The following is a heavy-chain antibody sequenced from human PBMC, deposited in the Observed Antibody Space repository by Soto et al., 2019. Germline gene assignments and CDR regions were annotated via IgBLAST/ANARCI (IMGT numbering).Heavy chain of an antibody. CDR1: GYTFTSYC. V-gene: IGHV1-18*01. D-gene: IGHD6-13*01. CDR3: ARARSSRSWAFSFFYYYGMDV. Sequence: ASVKVSCKASGYTFTSYCISWVRQAPGQGLEWMGWISAYNGNTNYAQKLQGRVTMTTDTSTSTAYMELRSLRSDDTAVYYCARARSSRSWAFSFFYYYGMDVWGQGTTVTVSS. J-gene: IGHJ6*02. CDR2: ISAYNGNT.